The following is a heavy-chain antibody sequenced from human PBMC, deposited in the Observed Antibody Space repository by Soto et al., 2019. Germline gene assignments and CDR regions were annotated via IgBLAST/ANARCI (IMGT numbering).Heavy chain of an antibody. D-gene: IGHD6-13*01. CDR2: INPSGGST. Sequence: QVQLVQSGAEVKKPGASVKVSCKASGYTFTSYYMHWVRQAPGQGLEWMGIINPSGGSTSYAQKVQGRVTMTRDTSTSTVYMELSSLRSEDTAVYYCARVRGSWPSFDYWGQGTLVTVSS. J-gene: IGHJ4*02. V-gene: IGHV1-46*03. CDR1: GYTFTSYY. CDR3: ARVRGSWPSFDY.